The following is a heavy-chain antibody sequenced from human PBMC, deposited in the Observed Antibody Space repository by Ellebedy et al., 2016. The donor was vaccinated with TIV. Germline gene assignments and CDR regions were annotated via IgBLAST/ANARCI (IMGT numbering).Heavy chain of an antibody. J-gene: IGHJ4*02. CDR3: ARVPYGSGTYTVDY. Sequence: GGSLRLXCAASGFTFSDYSMNWVRQAPGKGLQWLSSISSSSSYIYYADSVKGRFTISRDNAKNSLYLQMNSLRGEDTAVYYCARVPYGSGTYTVDYWGQGTLVTVSS. CDR2: ISSSSSYI. D-gene: IGHD3-10*01. V-gene: IGHV3-21*01. CDR1: GFTFSDYS.